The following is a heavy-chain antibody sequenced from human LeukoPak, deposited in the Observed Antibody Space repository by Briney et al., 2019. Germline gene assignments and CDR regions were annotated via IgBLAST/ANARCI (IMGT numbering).Heavy chain of an antibody. D-gene: IGHD2-21*02. Sequence: SGGSLRLSCAASGFTFSSYSMNWVRQAPGKGLEWVSYISSPDTTTYYADSVKGRFTISRDNAKNLLSLQMNSLRAEDTAVYYCAREGLVTAIGVDFDYWGQGTLVTVSS. J-gene: IGHJ4*02. CDR2: ISSPDTTT. V-gene: IGHV3-48*04. CDR1: GFTFSSYS. CDR3: AREGLVTAIGVDFDY.